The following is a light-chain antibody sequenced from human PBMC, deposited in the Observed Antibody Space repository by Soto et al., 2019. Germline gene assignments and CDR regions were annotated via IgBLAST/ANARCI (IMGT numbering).Light chain of an antibody. CDR3: QQYGSSPLT. Sequence: LTPAAGVVSWSPGARASLSGRASQSVSSSYLAWYQQKPGQAPRLLIYGASSRATGIPDRFSGSGSGTDFTLTISRLEPEDFAVYYCQQYGSSPLTFGGGTKVDIK. J-gene: IGKJ4*01. CDR1: QSVSSSY. CDR2: GAS. V-gene: IGKV3-20*01.